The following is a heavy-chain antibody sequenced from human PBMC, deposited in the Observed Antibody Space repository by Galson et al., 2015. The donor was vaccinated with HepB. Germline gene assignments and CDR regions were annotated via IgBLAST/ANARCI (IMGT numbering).Heavy chain of an antibody. V-gene: IGHV4-30-2*01. J-gene: IGHJ3*02. Sequence: TLSLTCSVSGGSISRGGYSWSWIRQPPGRGLEWIGYIYHSRTTYYNPSLKSRVTISIDRSKNQFFLRLSSVTAADTAVYYCARSYCGGDCYSDDAFDIWGQGTKVTVSS. D-gene: IGHD2-21*02. CDR2: IYHSRTT. CDR1: GGSISRGGYS. CDR3: ARSYCGGDCYSDDAFDI.